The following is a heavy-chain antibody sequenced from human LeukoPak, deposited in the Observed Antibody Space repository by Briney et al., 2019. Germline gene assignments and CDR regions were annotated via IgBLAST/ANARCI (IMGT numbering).Heavy chain of an antibody. V-gene: IGHV4-34*01. CDR1: GGSFSGYY. CDR2: INHSGST. CDR3: AVGSAARRGWFDP. Sequence: SETLSLTCAVYGGSFSGYYWSWIRQPPGKGLEWIGEINHSGSTNYNPSLKSRVTISVDTSKNQFSLKLSSVTAADTAVYYCAVGSAARRGWFDPWGQGTLVTVSS. J-gene: IGHJ5*02. D-gene: IGHD6-6*01.